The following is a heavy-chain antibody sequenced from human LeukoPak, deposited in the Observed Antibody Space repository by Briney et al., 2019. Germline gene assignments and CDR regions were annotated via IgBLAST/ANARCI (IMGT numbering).Heavy chain of an antibody. CDR2: ISGSTGST. Sequence: PGGSLRLSCAASGFTFSSYSMNWVRQAPGKGLEWVSLISGSTGSTYYADSVKGRFSISRDNSKNTVYLQMNSLRVEDTAVYYCARDVEVAAFDSWGQGTLVTVSS. V-gene: IGHV3-23*01. CDR1: GFTFSSYS. D-gene: IGHD6-19*01. J-gene: IGHJ4*02. CDR3: ARDVEVAAFDS.